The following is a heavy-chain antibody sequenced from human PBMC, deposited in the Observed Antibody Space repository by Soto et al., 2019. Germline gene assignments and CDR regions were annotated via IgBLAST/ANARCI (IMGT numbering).Heavy chain of an antibody. V-gene: IGHV3-23*01. Sequence: GGSLRLSCAASGFTFSSYAMSWVRQAPGKGLEWVSAISGSGGSTYYADSVKGRFTISRDNSKNTLNLQMNSLRAEDTAVYYCAKDLKGITMIVVALGYWGQGTLVTVSS. CDR1: GFTFSSYA. D-gene: IGHD3-22*01. CDR3: AKDLKGITMIVVALGY. CDR2: ISGSGGST. J-gene: IGHJ4*02.